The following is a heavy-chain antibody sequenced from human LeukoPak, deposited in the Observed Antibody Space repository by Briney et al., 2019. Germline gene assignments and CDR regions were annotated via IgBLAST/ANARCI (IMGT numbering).Heavy chain of an antibody. CDR3: ARDNDSSGYYCNY. CDR2: INPNSGGT. D-gene: IGHD3-22*01. J-gene: IGHJ4*02. CDR1: GYTFTXYY. Sequence: KVSCKAXGYTFTXYYMHWVRQAPGQGLEWMGWINPNSGGTNYAQKLQGRVTMTTDTSTSTAYMELRSLRSDDTAVYYCARDNDSSGYYCNYWGQGTLVTVSS. V-gene: IGHV1-2*02.